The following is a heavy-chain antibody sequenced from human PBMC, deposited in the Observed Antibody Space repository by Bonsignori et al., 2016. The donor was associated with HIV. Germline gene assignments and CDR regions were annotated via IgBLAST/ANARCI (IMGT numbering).Heavy chain of an antibody. CDR3: ARDKTRVVRTFDV. CDR2: VGHYGAT. V-gene: IGHV4-34*01. D-gene: IGHD4-23*01. J-gene: IGHJ3*01. CDR1: GGSLSGFY. Sequence: SETLSLTCGVYGGSLSGFYWSWLRQSPGKGLEWIGEVGHYGATNYNTSLKSRVTISADTSKNQFSLKLTSLTAADTALYFCARDKTRVVRTFDVWGQGTMVTVSS.